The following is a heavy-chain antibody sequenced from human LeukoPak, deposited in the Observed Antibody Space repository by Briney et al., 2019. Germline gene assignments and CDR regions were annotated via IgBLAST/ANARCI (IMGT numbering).Heavy chain of an antibody. J-gene: IGHJ4*02. CDR3: AKDLPGRKWLGGQVDFDY. V-gene: IGHV3-23*01. CDR1: GFTFGDYA. CDR2: ISGSGGST. Sequence: AGGSLRLSCTASGFTFGDYAMSWVRHAPGKGLEWVSAISGSGGSTYYADSVKGRFTISRDNSKNTLYLQMNSLRAEDTAVYYCAKDLPGRKWLGGQVDFDYWGQGTLVTVSS. D-gene: IGHD6-19*01.